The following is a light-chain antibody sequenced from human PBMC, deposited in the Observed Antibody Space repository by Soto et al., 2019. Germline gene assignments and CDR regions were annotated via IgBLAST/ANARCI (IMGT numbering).Light chain of an antibody. CDR3: CSYTDIALDVV. Sequence: QSALTQPASVSGSPGQSVTISCTGTSSDIGDYDYVSWYQHLPGKAPNLLIFDVTHRPSGVSDRFSGSKSGNTASLTISGVRPEDEADYYCCSYTDIALDVVFGGGTKLTVL. J-gene: IGLJ2*01. CDR2: DVT. CDR1: SSDIGDYDY. V-gene: IGLV2-14*01.